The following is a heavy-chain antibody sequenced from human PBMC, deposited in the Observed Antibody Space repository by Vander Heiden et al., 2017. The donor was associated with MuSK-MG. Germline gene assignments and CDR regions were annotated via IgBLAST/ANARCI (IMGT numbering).Heavy chain of an antibody. Sequence: EVQLVESGGGLVQPGGSLRHSRAASGFTFSSYWMHWVRQAPGKGLVWVAHINSDDINTSYADSVKGRFTISRDSAKNTLYLQMNSLRAEDTAVYYCARDNENYMDVWGKGTTVTVSS. CDR3: ARDNENYMDV. CDR1: GFTFSSYW. V-gene: IGHV3-74*01. J-gene: IGHJ6*03. CDR2: INSDDINT.